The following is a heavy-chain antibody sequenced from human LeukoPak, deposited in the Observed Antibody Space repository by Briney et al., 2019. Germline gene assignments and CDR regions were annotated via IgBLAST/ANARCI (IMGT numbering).Heavy chain of an antibody. CDR3: ARARSGYDPYYFDY. Sequence: GRSLRLSCAASGFTFSSYWMSWVRQAPGKGLEWVANIKQDGSEKYYVDSVKGRFTISRDNAKNSLYLQMNSLRAEDTAVYYCARARSGYDPYYFDYWGQGTLVTVSS. CDR1: GFTFSSYW. J-gene: IGHJ4*02. CDR2: IKQDGSEK. V-gene: IGHV3-7*01. D-gene: IGHD5-12*01.